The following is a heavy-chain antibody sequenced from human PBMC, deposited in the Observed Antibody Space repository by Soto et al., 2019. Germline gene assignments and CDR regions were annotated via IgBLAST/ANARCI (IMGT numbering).Heavy chain of an antibody. D-gene: IGHD3-22*01. V-gene: IGHV3-23*01. CDR1: GFTFSSYA. Sequence: GGSLRLSCAASGFTFSSYAMSWVRQAPGKGLEWVSAISGSGGSTYYADSVKGRFTISRDNSKNTLYLQMNSLRAEDTAVYYCARPTASYYYDSSGYNPFDYWGQGTLVTVSS. CDR3: ARPTASYYYDSSGYNPFDY. J-gene: IGHJ4*02. CDR2: ISGSGGST.